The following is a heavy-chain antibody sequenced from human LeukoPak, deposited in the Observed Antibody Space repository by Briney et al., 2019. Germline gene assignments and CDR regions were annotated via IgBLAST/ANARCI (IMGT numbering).Heavy chain of an antibody. Sequence: SETLSLTCSVSGDSIINHYWSWIRQPPGKGLEWIGYIYYTGSTNYNPSLKSRVTISVDTSKNQLSLKLSSVTAADTAVYYCARDKGPGGYFNYWGHGTLVTVSS. D-gene: IGHD1-14*01. J-gene: IGHJ4*01. CDR3: ARDKGPGGYFNY. CDR2: IYYTGST. CDR1: GDSIINHY. V-gene: IGHV4-59*11.